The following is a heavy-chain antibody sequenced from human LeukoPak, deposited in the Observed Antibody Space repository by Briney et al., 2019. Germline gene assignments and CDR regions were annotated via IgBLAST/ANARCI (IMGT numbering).Heavy chain of an antibody. CDR3: ARETTVIREWYFDL. J-gene: IGHJ2*01. Sequence: GGSLRLSCAGSGFTFSDFWMTWVRQAPGKGLVWVSRMNSDGSSTTYADSVEGRFTISRDNAKNTLYLQMNSLRAEDTAVYYCARETTVIREWYFDLWGRGTQVTVAS. CDR1: GFTFSDFW. D-gene: IGHD4-17*01. CDR2: MNSDGSST. V-gene: IGHV3-74*01.